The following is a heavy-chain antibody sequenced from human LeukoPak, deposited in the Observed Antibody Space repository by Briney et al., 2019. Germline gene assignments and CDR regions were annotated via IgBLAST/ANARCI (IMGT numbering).Heavy chain of an antibody. Sequence: KPSETLSLTCTVSGGSISSSSYYWGWIRQPPGKGLEWIGSIYYSGSTYCNPSLKSRVTISVDTSKNRFSLKLTSVTAADTAVYYCARDYDSSGYYFDYWGQGTLVTVSS. CDR2: IYYSGST. D-gene: IGHD3-22*01. CDR3: ARDYDSSGYYFDY. CDR1: GGSISSSSYY. V-gene: IGHV4-39*02. J-gene: IGHJ4*02.